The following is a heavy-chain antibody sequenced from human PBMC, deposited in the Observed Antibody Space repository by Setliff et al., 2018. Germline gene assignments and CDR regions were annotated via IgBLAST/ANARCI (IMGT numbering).Heavy chain of an antibody. D-gene: IGHD6-13*01. CDR2: IIHSGST. J-gene: IGHJ4*02. V-gene: IGHV4-34*12. Sequence: PSETLSLTCAVYGGSFSGYYWSWIRQPPGKRLEWIGEIIHSGSTNYNPSLKSRVTISMDTSKNQFSLKLSSVTAADTAVYYCARLDGAAAGELDYWGQGTLVTVSS. CDR1: GGSFSGYY. CDR3: ARLDGAAAGELDY.